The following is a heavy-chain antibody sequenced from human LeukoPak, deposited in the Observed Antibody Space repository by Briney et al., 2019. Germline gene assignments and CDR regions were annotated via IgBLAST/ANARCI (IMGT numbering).Heavy chain of an antibody. J-gene: IGHJ4*02. Sequence: GGSLRLSCAASGFTFSSYWMSWVRQAPGKGLEWVANIKQDGSEKYYVDSVKGRFTISRDNAKNSLYLQMNSLRAEDTAVYYCARGGVVYYYGSGSYNYWGQGTLVTVSS. D-gene: IGHD3-10*01. V-gene: IGHV3-7*01. CDR3: ARGGVVYYYGSGSYNY. CDR1: GFTFSSYW. CDR2: IKQDGSEK.